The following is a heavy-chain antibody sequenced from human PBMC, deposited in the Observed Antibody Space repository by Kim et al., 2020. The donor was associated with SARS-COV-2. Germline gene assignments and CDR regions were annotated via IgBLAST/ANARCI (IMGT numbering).Heavy chain of an antibody. D-gene: IGHD3-16*01. J-gene: IGHJ2*01. CDR2: IYSGGSST. V-gene: IGHV3-23*03. CDR3: AKVSGGGALYFDL. Sequence: GGSLRLSCAASGFTFSSYAMSWVRQAPGKGLEWVSVIYSGGSSTYYADSVKGRFTISRDNSKNTLYLQMNSLRAEDTAVYYCAKVSGGGALYFDLWGRGTLVTVSS. CDR1: GFTFSSYA.